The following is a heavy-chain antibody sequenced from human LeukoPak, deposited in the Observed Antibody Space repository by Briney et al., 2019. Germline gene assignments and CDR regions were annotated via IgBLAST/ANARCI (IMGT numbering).Heavy chain of an antibody. Sequence: GGSLRLSCAASGLTFSSYGMHWVRQAPGKGLEWVAVIWYDGSNKYYADSVKGRFTISRDNSKNTLYLQMNSLRAEDTAVYYCARARWAASLYYYYYGMDVWGQGTTVTVSS. J-gene: IGHJ6*02. V-gene: IGHV3-33*01. CDR3: ARARWAASLYYYYYGMDV. CDR2: IWYDGSNK. CDR1: GLTFSSYG. D-gene: IGHD6-13*01.